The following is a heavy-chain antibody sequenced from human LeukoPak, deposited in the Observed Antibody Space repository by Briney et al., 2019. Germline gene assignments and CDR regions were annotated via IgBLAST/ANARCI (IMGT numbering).Heavy chain of an antibody. CDR2: ISGSGGST. Sequence: PGGSLRLSCAASGFTFSSYAMSWVRQAPGKGLEWVSAISGSGGSTYYADSVKGRFTISRDNFKNTLYLQMNSLRAEDTAVYYCVRDQFKAFDYWGRGALVTVSS. V-gene: IGHV3-23*01. CDR1: GFTFSSYA. J-gene: IGHJ4*02. CDR3: VRDQFKAFDY.